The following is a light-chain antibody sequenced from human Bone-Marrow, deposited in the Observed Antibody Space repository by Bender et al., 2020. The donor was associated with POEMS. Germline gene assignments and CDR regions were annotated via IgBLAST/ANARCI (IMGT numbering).Light chain of an antibody. CDR1: SSDIGRYNY. CDR3: CSYAGSYTWM. V-gene: IGLV2-11*02. CDR2: DVS. Sequence: QSALTQPRSVSGSPGQSVTISCTGTSSDIGRYNYVYWYQHHPGKAPKLIIFDVSKRPSGVPERFSGSKSANTASLTISGLQAEDEADYYCCSYAGSYTWMFGGGTKLTVL. J-gene: IGLJ3*02.